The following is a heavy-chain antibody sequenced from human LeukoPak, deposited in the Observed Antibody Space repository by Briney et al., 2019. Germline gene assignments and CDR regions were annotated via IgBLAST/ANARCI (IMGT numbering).Heavy chain of an antibody. D-gene: IGHD1-26*01. V-gene: IGHV3-66*01. CDR1: GFTFSTYA. CDR2: IYSGGST. Sequence: GGSLRLSCAASGFTFSTYAMYWVRQAPGKGLEWVSVIYSGGSTHYAETVEGRFIISRDKSKNTLYLQMNSLRVEDTAVYYCARDPYSGSYPYDDWGQGTLVTVSS. J-gene: IGHJ4*02. CDR3: ARDPYSGSYPYDD.